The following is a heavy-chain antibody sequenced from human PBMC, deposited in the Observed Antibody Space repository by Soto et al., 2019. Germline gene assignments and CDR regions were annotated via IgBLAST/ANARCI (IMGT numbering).Heavy chain of an antibody. Sequence: GKGLEWVSSLSSSGGTKYYADSVKGQFTISRDNAKNSLYLQMNSLRAEDTAVFFFFKEKSGDENSLRSWDSWGKGPLIT. D-gene: IGHD6-6*01. J-gene: IGHJ5*01. CDR2: LSSSGGTK. CDR3: FKEKSGDENSLRSWDS. V-gene: IGHV3-48*03.